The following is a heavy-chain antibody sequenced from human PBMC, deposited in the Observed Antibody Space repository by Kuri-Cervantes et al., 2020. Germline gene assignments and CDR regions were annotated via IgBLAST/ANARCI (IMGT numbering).Heavy chain of an antibody. V-gene: IGHV3-53*01. J-gene: IGHJ6*02. D-gene: IGHD2-8*02. CDR2: IYSGGST. CDR1: GFTVSSNY. CDR3: AREGPYWARYYYYGMDV. Sequence: GESLKISCAASGFTVSSNYMSWVRQAPGKGLEWVSVIYSGGSTYYADSVKGRFTISRDNSNNTLYLQMNSLRAEDTAVYYCAREGPYWARYYYYGMDVWGQGTTVTVSS.